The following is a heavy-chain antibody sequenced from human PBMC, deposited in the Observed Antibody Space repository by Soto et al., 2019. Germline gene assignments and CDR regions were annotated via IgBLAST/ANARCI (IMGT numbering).Heavy chain of an antibody. J-gene: IGHJ6*02. V-gene: IGHV5-10-1*01. CDR3: ARHGGYSYGYSRYYGMDV. Sequence: PXESLKISCKGSGYSFTSYWISWVRQMPGKGLEWMGRIEPSDSYTNYSPSFQGHVTISADKSISTAYLQWSSLKASDTAMYYCARHGGYSYGYSRYYGMDVWGQGTTVTVSS. D-gene: IGHD5-18*01. CDR1: GYSFTSYW. CDR2: IEPSDSYT.